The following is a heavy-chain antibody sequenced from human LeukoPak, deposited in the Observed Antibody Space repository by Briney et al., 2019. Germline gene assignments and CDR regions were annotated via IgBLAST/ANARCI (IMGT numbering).Heavy chain of an antibody. Sequence: GGSLRLSCAASGFTFSSYAMSWVRQAPGKGLEWVSAISGSGGSTYYADSVKGRFTFSRDNSKNTLYLQMNSLRAEDTAVYYCAKVPEYSSSWYYFDYWGQGTLVTVSS. CDR1: GFTFSSYA. V-gene: IGHV3-23*01. CDR2: ISGSGGST. D-gene: IGHD6-13*01. J-gene: IGHJ4*02. CDR3: AKVPEYSSSWYYFDY.